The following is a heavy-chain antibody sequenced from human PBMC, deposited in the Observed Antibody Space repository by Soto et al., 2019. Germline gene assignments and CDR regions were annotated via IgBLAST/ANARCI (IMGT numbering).Heavy chain of an antibody. Sequence: QVQLVQSGAEVKKPGASVKVSCKASGYTFPSYDMNWVRQATGQGLEGMGWMNPNSGNTASAQKFQGTLTMTMDTSMSTAYMELSIRRSEDTAVYYCAREKSYGMDVWGQGTTVTVSS. CDR1: GYTFPSYD. J-gene: IGHJ6*02. V-gene: IGHV1-8*01. CDR3: AREKSYGMDV. CDR2: MNPNSGNT.